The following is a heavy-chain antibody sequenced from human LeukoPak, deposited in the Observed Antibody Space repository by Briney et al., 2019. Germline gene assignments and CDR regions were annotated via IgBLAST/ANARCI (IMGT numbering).Heavy chain of an antibody. D-gene: IGHD3-22*01. CDR2: ISAYNGNT. CDR1: GYTFTSYG. J-gene: IGHJ4*02. V-gene: IGHV1-18*01. CDR3: ARDSVFAYSLHGSGYSLDY. Sequence: ASVKVSCKASGYTFTSYGISWVRQAPGQGLEWMGRISAYNGNTNYAQKLQGRVTMTTDTSTSTAYMELRSLRSDDTAVYYCARDSVFAYSLHGSGYSLDYWGQGTLVTVSS.